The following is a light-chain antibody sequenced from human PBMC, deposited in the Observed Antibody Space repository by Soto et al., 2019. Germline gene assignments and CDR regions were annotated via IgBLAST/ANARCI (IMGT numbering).Light chain of an antibody. CDR2: DAS. Sequence: EMVVTQSPATLSVSPGERVTLSCRTSQDVSSKLAWYQQKPGQPPSLLIYDASTRATGTPARFSGSGSGTEFTLAVSSLQSEDYALYFCRQYIRWPLTFGGGTKVEIK. CDR3: RQYIRWPLT. CDR1: QDVSSK. J-gene: IGKJ4*01. V-gene: IGKV3D-15*01.